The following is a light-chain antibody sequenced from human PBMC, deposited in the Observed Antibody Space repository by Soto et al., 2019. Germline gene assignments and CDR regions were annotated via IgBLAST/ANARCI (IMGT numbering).Light chain of an antibody. Sequence: DIQMTQSPPSLSASFRDIVTITSRTSQTVSKYLKWYQQKPGKAPDLLVYTASTLHSGVPSRFSGSGSGTDFTLTITSLQPEDFATYYCQQTYSLPRTFGPGTKVDIK. CDR3: QQTYSLPRT. J-gene: IGKJ1*01. CDR2: TAS. CDR1: QTVSKY. V-gene: IGKV1-39*01.